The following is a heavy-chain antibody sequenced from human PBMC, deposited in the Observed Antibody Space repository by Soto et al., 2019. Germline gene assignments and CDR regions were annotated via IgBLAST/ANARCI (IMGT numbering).Heavy chain of an antibody. Sequence: QVQLQESGPGLAKPSETLSLTCSVSGGSTSNYYWSWIRRPPGEALEWIASISYSGTTKYNSSLKSRVSISIDTSKNQFSLRLASVTAADTAVYYCARATAGDSGGYFDSWGQGTLVTVSS. D-gene: IGHD4-17*01. V-gene: IGHV4-59*01. CDR2: ISYSGTT. CDR1: GGSTSNYY. J-gene: IGHJ4*02. CDR3: ARATAGDSGGYFDS.